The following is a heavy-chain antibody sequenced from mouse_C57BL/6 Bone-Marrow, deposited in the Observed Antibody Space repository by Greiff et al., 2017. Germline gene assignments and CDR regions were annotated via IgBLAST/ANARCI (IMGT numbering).Heavy chain of an antibody. J-gene: IGHJ2*01. Sequence: EVKLVESVGGLVKPGGSLKLSCAASGFTFSDYGMHWVRQAPEKGLEWVAYISSGSSTIYYADTVKGRFTISRDNAKNTLFLQMTSLRSEDTAMYYCARHGNYYFDYWGQGTTLTVSS. CDR1: GFTFSDYG. CDR2: ISSGSSTI. D-gene: IGHD2-1*01. CDR3: ARHGNYYFDY. V-gene: IGHV5-17*01.